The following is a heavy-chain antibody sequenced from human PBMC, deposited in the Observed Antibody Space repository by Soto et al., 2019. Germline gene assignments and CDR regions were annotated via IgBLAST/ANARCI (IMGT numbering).Heavy chain of an antibody. CDR1: GGSFSGYY. CDR2: INHSGST. J-gene: IGHJ4*02. Sequence: PSETLSLTCAVYGGSFSGYYWSWIRQPPGKGLEWIGEINHSGSTNYNPSLKSRVTISVDTSKNQFSLKLSSVTAADMAVYYCARGYSYSSGWYVVDYWGQGTLVTV. D-gene: IGHD6-19*01. V-gene: IGHV4-34*01. CDR3: ARGYSYSSGWYVVDY.